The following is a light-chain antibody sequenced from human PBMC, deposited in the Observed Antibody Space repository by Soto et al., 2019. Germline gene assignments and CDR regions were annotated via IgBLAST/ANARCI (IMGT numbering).Light chain of an antibody. J-gene: IGLJ3*02. CDR3: FSYAGTNTWV. V-gene: IGLV2-23*01. CDR1: SNDVGSYNL. CDR2: EGT. Sequence: QSVLTQPASVSGSPGQSITISCTATSNDVGSYNLVSWFQKHPGRAPKLMIYEGTKRPSGVSNRFSGSKSGNTASLTISGLQAEDEADYFCFSYAGTNTWVFGGGTKVTVL.